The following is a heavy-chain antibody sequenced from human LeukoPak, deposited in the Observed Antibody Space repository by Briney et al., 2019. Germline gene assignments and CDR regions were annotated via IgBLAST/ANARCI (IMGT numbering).Heavy chain of an antibody. CDR3: ARVKPGYSSSWPFDY. CDR2: ISSSSSTI. CDR1: GFIFSIYG. V-gene: IGHV3-48*02. J-gene: IGHJ4*02. Sequence: GGSLRLSCAASGFIFSIYGMHWVRQAPGKGLEWVSYISSSSSTIYYADSVKGRFTISRDNAKNSLYLQMNSLSDEDTAVYYCARVKPGYSSSWPFDYWGQGTLVTVSS. D-gene: IGHD6-13*01.